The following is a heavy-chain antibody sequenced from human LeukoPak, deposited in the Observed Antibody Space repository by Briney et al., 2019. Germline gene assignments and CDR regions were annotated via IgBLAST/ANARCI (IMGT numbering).Heavy chain of an antibody. V-gene: IGHV4-4*07. CDR2: IYTSGST. Sequence: SETLSLTCTVSGGSISSYYWSWIRQPAGKGLEWIGRIYTSGSTNYNPSLKSRVTMSVDTSKNQFSLKLSSVTAADTAVYYCARQKGYSGYDPFDYWGQGTLVTVSS. CDR3: ARQKGYSGYDPFDY. CDR1: GGSISSYY. J-gene: IGHJ4*02. D-gene: IGHD5-12*01.